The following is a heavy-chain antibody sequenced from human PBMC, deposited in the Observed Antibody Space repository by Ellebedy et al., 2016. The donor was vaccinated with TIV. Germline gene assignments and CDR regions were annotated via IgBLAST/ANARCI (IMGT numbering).Heavy chain of an antibody. Sequence: GGSLRLSCAASGFSFRSYWMSWVRQAPGKGLEWVANLNQVGSEGYYVDSVKGRFTISRDNAKSSLYLQMNSLRGEDTAVYYCATDGSYGDYRSPTHAFVMWGQGTVVTVSS. D-gene: IGHD4-17*01. J-gene: IGHJ3*02. V-gene: IGHV3-7*01. CDR2: LNQVGSEG. CDR1: GFSFRSYW. CDR3: ATDGSYGDYRSPTHAFVM.